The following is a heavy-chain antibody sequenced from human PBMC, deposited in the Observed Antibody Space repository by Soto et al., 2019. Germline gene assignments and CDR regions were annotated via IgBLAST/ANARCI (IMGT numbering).Heavy chain of an antibody. CDR1: GFTFSSYG. V-gene: IGHV3-30*18. J-gene: IGHJ4*02. CDR2: ISYDGSNK. Sequence: PAGSLRLSCAASGFTFSSYGMHWVRQAPGKGLEWVAVISYDGSNKYYADSVKGRFTISRDNSKNTLYLQMNSLRAEDTAVYYCAKAGKVNYYDSSGQYFDYWGQGTLVTVSS. D-gene: IGHD3-22*01. CDR3: AKAGKVNYYDSSGQYFDY.